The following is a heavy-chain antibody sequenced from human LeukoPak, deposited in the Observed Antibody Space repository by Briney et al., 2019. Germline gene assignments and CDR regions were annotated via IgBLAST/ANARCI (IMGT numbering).Heavy chain of an antibody. V-gene: IGHV3-30*18. CDR3: AKRIRYCSSTSCSDYYYGMDV. Sequence: GRSLRLSCAASGFTFSSYGMHWVRQAPGKGLEWVAVISYDGSNKYYADSVKGRFTISRDNSKNTLYLQMNSLRAEDTAVYYCAKRIRYCSSTSCSDYYYGMDVWGQGTTVTVSS. D-gene: IGHD2-2*01. CDR1: GFTFSSYG. J-gene: IGHJ6*02. CDR2: ISYDGSNK.